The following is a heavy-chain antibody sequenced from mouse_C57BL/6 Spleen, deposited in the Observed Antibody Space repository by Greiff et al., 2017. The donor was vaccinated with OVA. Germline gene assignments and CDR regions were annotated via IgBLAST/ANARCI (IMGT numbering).Heavy chain of an antibody. J-gene: IGHJ4*01. Sequence: QVKLQESGPGLVQPSQSLSITCTVSGFSLTSYGVHWVRQSPGKGLEWLGVIWSGGSTDYNAAFISRLSISKDNSKSQVFFKMNSLQADDTAIYYCARSLYYSNYVYAMDYWGQGTSVTVSS. CDR2: IWSGGST. CDR3: ARSLYYSNYVYAMDY. CDR1: GFSLTSYG. D-gene: IGHD2-5*01. V-gene: IGHV2-2*01.